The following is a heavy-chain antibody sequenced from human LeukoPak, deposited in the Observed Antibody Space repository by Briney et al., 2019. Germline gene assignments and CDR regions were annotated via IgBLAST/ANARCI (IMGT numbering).Heavy chain of an antibody. CDR1: GYTFTGYY. CDR3: ARRAFLGYCSGGSCYDFDY. J-gene: IGHJ4*02. D-gene: IGHD2-15*01. V-gene: IGHV1-2*02. CDR2: INPNSGGT. Sequence: GASVKVSCKASGYTFTGYYMHWVRQAPGQGLEWMGWINPNSGGTNYAQKFQGRVTMTRDTSISTAYMELSGLRSDDTAVYYCARRAFLGYCSGGSCYDFDYWGQGTLVTVSS.